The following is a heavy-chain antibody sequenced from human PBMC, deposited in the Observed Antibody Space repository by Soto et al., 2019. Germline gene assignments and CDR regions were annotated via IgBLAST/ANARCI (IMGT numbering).Heavy chain of an antibody. D-gene: IGHD6-19*01. J-gene: IGHJ4*02. V-gene: IGHV4-39*01. CDR1: NGSISSSDYS. CDR2: LSHGGST. Sequence: SETLSLTCSVFNGSISSSDYSWGWIRQPPGKGLEWIGSLSHGGSTSSNPSLKSRVTISVGTSKNQFSLKLSSVTAADTAVYYCARQVRLGPVALSFGYWGQGTLVT. CDR3: ARQVRLGPVALSFGY.